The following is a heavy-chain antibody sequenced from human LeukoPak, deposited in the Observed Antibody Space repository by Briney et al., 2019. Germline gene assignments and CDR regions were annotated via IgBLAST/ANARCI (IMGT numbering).Heavy chain of an antibody. Sequence: GESLKISCKGSGYSFTSYWIGWVRQMPGKGLEWMGIIYPGDSDTRYSPSFQGQVTISADKSISTAYLQWSGLKASDTAMYYCARHLYYYDCSGYQDYWGQGTLVTVSS. CDR1: GYSFTSYW. J-gene: IGHJ4*02. V-gene: IGHV5-51*01. CDR3: ARHLYYYDCSGYQDY. CDR2: IYPGDSDT. D-gene: IGHD3-22*01.